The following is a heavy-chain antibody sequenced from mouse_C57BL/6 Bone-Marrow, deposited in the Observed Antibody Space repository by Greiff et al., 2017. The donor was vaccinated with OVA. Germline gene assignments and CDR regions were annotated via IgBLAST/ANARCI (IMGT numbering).Heavy chain of an antibody. D-gene: IGHD4-1*01. V-gene: IGHV5-4*01. CDR2: ISDGGSYT. J-gene: IGHJ4*01. CDR1: GFTFSSYA. CDR3: AREGSNWGYAMDY. Sequence: EVKLVESGGGLVKPGGSLKLSCAASGFTFSSYAMSWVRQTPEKRLEWVATISDGGSYTYYPDNVKGRFTISRDNAKNNLYLQMSHLKSEDTAMYYCAREGSNWGYAMDYWGQGTSVTVSS.